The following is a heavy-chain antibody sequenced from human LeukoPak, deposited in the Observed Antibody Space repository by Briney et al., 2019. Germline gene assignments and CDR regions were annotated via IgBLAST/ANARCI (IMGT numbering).Heavy chain of an antibody. Sequence: GGSLRLSCAASGLTFSNYWMSWFRQAPGKGLEWVANIKEDGNEKYYVDSVKGRFTISRDNAKKLLYLQMNSLRAEDTAVYYCARDRSRFYYWGQGTLVTVSS. CDR3: ARDRSRFYY. J-gene: IGHJ4*02. CDR1: GLTFSNYW. D-gene: IGHD2-2*01. CDR2: IKEDGNEK. V-gene: IGHV3-7*01.